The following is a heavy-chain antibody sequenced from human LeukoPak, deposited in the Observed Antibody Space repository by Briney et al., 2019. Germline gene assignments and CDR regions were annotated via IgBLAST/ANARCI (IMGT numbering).Heavy chain of an antibody. D-gene: IGHD3-22*01. CDR3: ARDNDYYDSSGYTSDY. CDR2: INTKTANP. J-gene: IGHJ4*02. CDR1: GYQFISYT. Sequence: ASVKVSCKASGYQFISYTMSWVRQAPGQGLEWMGWINTKTANPTYAQDFTGRFVFSLDTSVSTAYLQISGLKAGDTAVYYCARDNDYYDSSGYTSDYWGQGALVTVSS. V-gene: IGHV7-4-1*02.